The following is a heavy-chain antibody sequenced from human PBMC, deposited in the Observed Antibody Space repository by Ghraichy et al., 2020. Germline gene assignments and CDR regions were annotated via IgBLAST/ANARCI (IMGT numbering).Heavy chain of an antibody. CDR2: IYYSGST. CDR1: GGSISSSSYY. V-gene: IGHV4-39*01. J-gene: IGHJ4*02. CDR3: ASVTANFDY. Sequence: SHTLSLTCTVSGGSISSSSYYWGWIRQPPGKGLEWIGSIYYSGSTYYNPSLKSRVTISVDTSKNQFSLKLSSVTAADTAVYYCASVTANFDYWGQGTLVTVSS. D-gene: IGHD4-11*01.